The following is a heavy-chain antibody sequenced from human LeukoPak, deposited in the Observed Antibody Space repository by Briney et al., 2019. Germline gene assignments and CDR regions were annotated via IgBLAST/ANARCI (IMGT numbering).Heavy chain of an antibody. CDR1: GYTFTTYG. J-gene: IGHJ4*02. V-gene: IGHV1-18*01. CDR3: AKTTMVRGALDY. D-gene: IGHD3-10*01. Sequence: ASLRVSCTPSGYTFTTYGISWVRQAPGHGLEWMGWISAYNGNTKYAQKLQGRVTMTTDTSPRTAYMELRSLRSDDTAVYYRAKTTMVRGALDYWGQGTLVTVSS. CDR2: ISAYNGNT.